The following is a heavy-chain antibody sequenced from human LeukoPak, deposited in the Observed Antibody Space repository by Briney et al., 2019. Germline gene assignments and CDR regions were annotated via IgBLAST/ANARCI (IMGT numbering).Heavy chain of an antibody. CDR3: ARHLDGSGSYYFDY. CDR1: GGSFSGYY. D-gene: IGHD3-10*01. V-gene: IGHV4-34*01. CDR2: INHSGST. Sequence: PSETLSLTCAVYGGSFSGYYWSWIRQPPGKGLEWIGEINHSGSTNYNPSLKSRVTISVDTSKNQFSLKLSSVTAADTAVYYCARHLDGSGSYYFDYWGQGTLVTVSS. J-gene: IGHJ4*02.